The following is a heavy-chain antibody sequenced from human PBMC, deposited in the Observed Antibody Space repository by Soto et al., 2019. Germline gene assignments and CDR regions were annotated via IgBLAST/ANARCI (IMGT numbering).Heavy chain of an antibody. D-gene: IGHD3-3*01. CDR3: ASSLRSRWFDP. Sequence: SETLSLTCTVSGGSVSSGSYYWSWIRQPPGKGLEWIGYIYHSGSTNYNPSLKSRVTISVDTSKNQFSLKLSSVTAADTAVYYCASSLRSRWFDPWGQGTLVTVSS. V-gene: IGHV4-61*01. CDR2: IYHSGST. J-gene: IGHJ5*02. CDR1: GGSVSSGSYY.